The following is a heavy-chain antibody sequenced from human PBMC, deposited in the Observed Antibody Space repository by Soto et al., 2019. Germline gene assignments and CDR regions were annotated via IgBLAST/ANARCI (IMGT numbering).Heavy chain of an antibody. D-gene: IGHD2-21*02. CDR2: IRSKDNGYAT. J-gene: IGHJ5*02. CDR3: NRRAGGDWGVS. CDR1: GFIFSDSA. V-gene: IGHV3-73*01. Sequence: GGSLRLSCAVSGFIFSDSAIHWVRQAPGKGLEWVGRIRSKDNGYATGYAASVEGRFTISRDDSKNTAYLQMNSLKTEDTAIYYCNRRAGGDWGVSWGQGSLVTVSS.